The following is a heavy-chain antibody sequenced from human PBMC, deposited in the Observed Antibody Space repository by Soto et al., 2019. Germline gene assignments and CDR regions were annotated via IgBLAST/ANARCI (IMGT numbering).Heavy chain of an antibody. J-gene: IGHJ5*02. V-gene: IGHV4-31*03. CDR2: IYYSGST. CDR3: ARAPGLEPYRANWFDP. D-gene: IGHD1-1*01. CDR1: GGSISSGGYY. Sequence: TLSLTCTFSGGSISSGGYYWSWIRQHPGKGLEWIGDIYYSGSTYYNPSLKSRVTISVDTSKNQFSLKLSSVTAADTAVYYCARAPGLEPYRANWFDPWGQGTLVTVSS.